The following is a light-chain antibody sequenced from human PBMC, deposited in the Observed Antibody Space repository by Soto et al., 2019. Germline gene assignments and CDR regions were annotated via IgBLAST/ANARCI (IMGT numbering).Light chain of an antibody. CDR1: NSNIGNNA. V-gene: IGLV1-36*01. Sequence: QSVLTQPPSMSEVPRQRVTISCSGSNSNIGNNAVSWFQQLPGKAPKLLIYYDDVLPSGVSDRFSGSKSGTSASLAISGLQSEDEADYYCAAWDDSLNGWVFGRGTKLTVL. CDR3: AAWDDSLNGWV. J-gene: IGLJ3*02. CDR2: YDD.